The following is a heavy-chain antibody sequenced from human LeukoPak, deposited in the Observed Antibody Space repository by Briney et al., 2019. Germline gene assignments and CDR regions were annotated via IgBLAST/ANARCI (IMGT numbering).Heavy chain of an antibody. CDR1: GYTFTGYH. CDR2: INSNTGGT. V-gene: IGHV1-2*02. D-gene: IGHD2-15*01. J-gene: IGHJ5*02. CDR3: ARDRPGYGSWFDP. Sequence: ASVKVSCKASGYTFTGYHIHWVRQAPGQGLEWMGWINSNTGGTNYAQKFQGRVTLTRDTSITTAYMEMISLRSDDTAVYYCARDRPGYGSWFDPWGQGTLVTVSS.